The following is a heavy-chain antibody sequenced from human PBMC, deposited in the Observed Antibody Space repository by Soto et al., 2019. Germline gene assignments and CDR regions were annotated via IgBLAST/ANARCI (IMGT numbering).Heavy chain of an antibody. Sequence: ASVKVSCKASGYTFTSYAMHWVRQAPGQRLEWMGGFDPEDGETIYAQKFQGRGTMTEDTSTDTAYMELSSLRSEDTAVYYCATKGRWYVGYYYYGMDVWGQGTAVTVSS. J-gene: IGHJ6*02. CDR3: ATKGRWYVGYYYYGMDV. V-gene: IGHV1-24*01. D-gene: IGHD6-13*01. CDR2: FDPEDGET. CDR1: GYTFTSYA.